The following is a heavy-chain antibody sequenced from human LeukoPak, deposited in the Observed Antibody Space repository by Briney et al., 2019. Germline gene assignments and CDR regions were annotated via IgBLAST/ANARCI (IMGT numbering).Heavy chain of an antibody. CDR3: ARGSNVRGLDS. J-gene: IGHJ4*02. Sequence: KPSETLSPTRAVSGGNHMSYSPTWRRQSAGKGLEFIGRTYTSGSTDYNSSLSSRITLSIDCSKNQFSLKLRSVTAADTAIYYCARGSNVRGLDSWGQGTLVTVSS. CDR2: TYTSGST. D-gene: IGHD4-11*01. CDR1: GGNHMSYS. V-gene: IGHV4-4*07.